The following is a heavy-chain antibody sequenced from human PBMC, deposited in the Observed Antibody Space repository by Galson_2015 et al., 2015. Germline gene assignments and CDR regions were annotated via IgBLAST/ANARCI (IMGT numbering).Heavy chain of an antibody. Sequence: SLRLSCAASGFTFSSYEMNWVRQAPGKGLEWVSYISSSGSTIYYADSVKGRFTISRDNAKNSLYLQMNSVTPEDTAVYYCARRSGRSFDYWGQGTLVTVSS. D-gene: IGHD6-19*01. CDR3: ARRSGRSFDY. J-gene: IGHJ4*02. V-gene: IGHV3-48*03. CDR2: ISSSGSTI. CDR1: GFTFSSYE.